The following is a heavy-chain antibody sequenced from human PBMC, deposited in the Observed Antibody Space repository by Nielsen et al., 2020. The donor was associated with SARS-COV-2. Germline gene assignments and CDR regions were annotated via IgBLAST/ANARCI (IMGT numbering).Heavy chain of an antibody. J-gene: IGHJ4*02. Sequence: GESLKISCAASGFTFSSYAMSWVRQAPGKGLEWVSAISGSCSSTYYSDSVKGRFTISRDNSKNTLYLQMNSLRAEDTAVYYCAKGSGYSGYYYFDFWGQGTLVTVSS. D-gene: IGHD5-12*01. V-gene: IGHV3-23*01. CDR3: AKGSGYSGYYYFDF. CDR2: ISGSCSST. CDR1: GFTFSSYA.